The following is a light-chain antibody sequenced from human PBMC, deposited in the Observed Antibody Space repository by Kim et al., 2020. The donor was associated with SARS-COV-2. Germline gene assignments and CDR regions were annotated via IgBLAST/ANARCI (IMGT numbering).Light chain of an antibody. CDR1: QSVGSW. V-gene: IGKV1-5*03. CDR2: TTS. CDR3: QQYSSFSRPT. J-gene: IGKJ4*01. Sequence: DIQLTQSPSTLSASVGDRVTITCRASQSVGSWLAWYQQKPGKAPKLLIYTTSKLESGVPSRFSGSGSATEFTLTISSLQPDDFATYYCQQYSSFSRPTFGGGTKVDIK.